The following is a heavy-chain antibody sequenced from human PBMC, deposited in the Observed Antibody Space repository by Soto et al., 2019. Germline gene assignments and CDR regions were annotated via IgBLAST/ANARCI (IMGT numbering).Heavy chain of an antibody. J-gene: IGHJ6*02. D-gene: IGHD2-8*02. V-gene: IGHV4-59*01. Sequence: QVQLQESGPGMVKPSETLSLTCTVSGGSINSDYWSWIRQPPEKLLEWIWYVRTRGSTNYNPSLTSRVTISGETSKNQFYLKLSSVTAADTCVYYCARDILSGRYGMDGWGQGTTVTVSS. CDR1: GGSINSDY. CDR3: ARDILSGRYGMDG. CDR2: VRTRGST.